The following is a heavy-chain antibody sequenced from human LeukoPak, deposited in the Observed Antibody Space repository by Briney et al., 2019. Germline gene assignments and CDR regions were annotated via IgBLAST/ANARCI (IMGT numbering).Heavy chain of an antibody. CDR1: GFTLNDYY. Sequence: KPGGSLRLSCAASGFTLNDYYMSWIRQAPGKGLEWLSYINIGGTNTHYADSVKGRFTISRDNAKKSLYLEMNNLRAEDTAVYYCATDGAGFDTWGQGVLVTVSS. V-gene: IGHV3-11*01. CDR3: ATDGAGFDT. CDR2: INIGGTNT. J-gene: IGHJ5*02.